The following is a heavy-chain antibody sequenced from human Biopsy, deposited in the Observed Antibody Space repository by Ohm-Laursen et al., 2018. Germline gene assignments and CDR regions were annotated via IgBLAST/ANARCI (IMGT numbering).Heavy chain of an antibody. J-gene: IGHJ4*02. V-gene: IGHV3-21*01. CDR1: GFAFSDYS. D-gene: IGHD3-10*02. CDR3: AKDDYDRVSSGYYFDY. CDR2: ISSTSNHI. Sequence: SLRLSCAASGFAFSDYSMNWVRQAPGKGLEWVASISSTSNHIHYVDSVWGRFTISRDNAENSLYLEMNSLRVEDTAVNYCAKDDYDRVSSGYYFDYWGQGTLVSVSS.